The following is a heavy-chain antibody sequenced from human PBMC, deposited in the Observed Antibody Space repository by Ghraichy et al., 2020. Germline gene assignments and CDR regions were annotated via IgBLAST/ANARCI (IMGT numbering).Heavy chain of an antibody. D-gene: IGHD2-15*01. Sequence: SETLSLTCAVYGGSFSGYYWSWIRQPPGKGLEWIGEINHSGSTNYNPSLKSRVTISVDTSKNQFSLKLSSVTAADTAVYYCARGGRGYCSGGSCPRFDYWGQGTLVTVSS. CDR2: INHSGST. J-gene: IGHJ4*02. CDR3: ARGGRGYCSGGSCPRFDY. V-gene: IGHV4-34*01. CDR1: GGSFSGYY.